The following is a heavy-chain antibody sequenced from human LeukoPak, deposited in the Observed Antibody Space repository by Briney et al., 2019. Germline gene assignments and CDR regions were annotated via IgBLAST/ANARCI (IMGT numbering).Heavy chain of an antibody. Sequence: PSETLSLTCTVSGGSISSYYWSWIRQPPGKGLEWIGYIYYSGSTNYNPSLKSRVTISVDTSKNQFSLKLSSVTAADTAVYYCARGLFEGSSWLDYWGQGTLVTVSS. V-gene: IGHV4-59*01. D-gene: IGHD6-13*01. J-gene: IGHJ4*02. CDR2: IYYSGST. CDR1: GGSISSYY. CDR3: ARGLFEGSSWLDY.